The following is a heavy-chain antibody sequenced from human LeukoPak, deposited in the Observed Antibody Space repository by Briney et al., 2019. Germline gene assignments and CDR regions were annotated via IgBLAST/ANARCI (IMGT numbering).Heavy chain of an antibody. CDR3: AKDDYYDTSGYRD. CDR1: RFTFSSYW. Sequence: GGSLRLSCAASRFTFSSYWMHWVRQAPGKGLVWVSRINSDGSSTSYADSVKGRFTISRDNSKNTLYLQMNGLRAEDTAVYYCAKDDYYDTSGYRDWGQGTLVTVSS. J-gene: IGHJ4*02. V-gene: IGHV3-74*01. D-gene: IGHD3-22*01. CDR2: INSDGSST.